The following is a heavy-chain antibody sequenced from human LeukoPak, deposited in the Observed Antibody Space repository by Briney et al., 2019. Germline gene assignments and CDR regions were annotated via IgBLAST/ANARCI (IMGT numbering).Heavy chain of an antibody. CDR3: AKDRRSSGYYYGDAFDM. CDR1: TFTFSRYE. D-gene: IGHD3-22*01. V-gene: IGHV3-48*03. J-gene: IGHJ3*02. Sequence: GGSLRLSCAASTFTFSRYEMHWVRQAPGKGLEWISYIDTSGTVIYYADSVKGRFTISRDNSKNTLYLQMNSLRAEDTAVYYCAKDRRSSGYYYGDAFDMWGQGTMVTVSS. CDR2: IDTSGTVI.